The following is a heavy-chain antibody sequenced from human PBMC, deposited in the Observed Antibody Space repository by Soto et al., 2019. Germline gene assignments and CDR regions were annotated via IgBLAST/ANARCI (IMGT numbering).Heavy chain of an antibody. D-gene: IGHD5-12*01. CDR3: ARDHVDIVATTRGYYYGMDV. CDR1: GFTFSSYA. Sequence: GSLRLSCAASGFTFSSYAMHWVRQAPGKGLEWVAVISYDGSNKYYADSVKGRFTISRDNSKNTLYLQMNSLRAEDTAVYYCARDHVDIVATTRGYYYGMDVWGQGTTVTVSS. V-gene: IGHV3-30-3*01. J-gene: IGHJ6*02. CDR2: ISYDGSNK.